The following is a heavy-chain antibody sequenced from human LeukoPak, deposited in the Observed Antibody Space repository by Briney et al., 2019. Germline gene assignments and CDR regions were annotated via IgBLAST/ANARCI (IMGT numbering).Heavy chain of an antibody. CDR3: ARVKRAAAGIVFDY. V-gene: IGHV4-38-2*02. D-gene: IGHD6-13*01. CDR2: IYHSGST. CDR1: GFSISSGYY. J-gene: IGHJ4*02. Sequence: SETLSLTCTVSGFSISSGYYWGWIRQPPGKGLEWIGSIYHSGSTYYNPSLKSRVTISVDTSKNQFSLKLSSVTAADTAVYYCARVKRAAAGIVFDYWGQGTLVTVSS.